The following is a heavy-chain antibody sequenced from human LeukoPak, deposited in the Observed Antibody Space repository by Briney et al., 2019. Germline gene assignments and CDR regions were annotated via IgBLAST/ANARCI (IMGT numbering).Heavy chain of an antibody. D-gene: IGHD3-22*01. J-gene: IGHJ3*01. CDR1: GFSFSRYG. Sequence: GGSLRLSCEVSGFSFSRYGMHWVRQAPGKGLEWVSFIRYDGFTEKYLDSVKGRFTISRDKSKNTVYLEMNTLRPGDTAVYFCVKDLGDSSGFATISAFDVWGHGTMVTVSS. CDR3: VKDLGDSSGFATISAFDV. V-gene: IGHV3-30*02. CDR2: IRYDGFTE.